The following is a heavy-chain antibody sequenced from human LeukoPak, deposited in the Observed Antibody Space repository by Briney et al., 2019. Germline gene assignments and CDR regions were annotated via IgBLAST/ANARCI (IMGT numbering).Heavy chain of an antibody. CDR1: GFTFSSNY. J-gene: IGHJ3*02. V-gene: IGHV3-66*01. CDR3: ARDRVYCYDSSGYYPDAFDI. Sequence: GGSLRLSCAASGFTFSSNYMSWVRQAPGKGLEWVSVIYSGGSTYYADSVKGRFTISRDNSKNTLYLQMNSLRAEDTAVYYCARDRVYCYDSSGYYPDAFDIWGQGTMVTVSS. CDR2: IYSGGST. D-gene: IGHD3-22*01.